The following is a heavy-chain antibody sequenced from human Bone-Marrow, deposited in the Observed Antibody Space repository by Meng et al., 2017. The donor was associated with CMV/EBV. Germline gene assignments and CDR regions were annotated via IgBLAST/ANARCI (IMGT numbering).Heavy chain of an antibody. CDR1: GFTLTSSA. D-gene: IGHD4-11*01. J-gene: IGHJ6*02. V-gene: IGHV1-58*01. Sequence: SVKVSCKASGFTLTSSAVQWVRQARGQRLEWIGWIVVGSGNTNYVQKFQERVTITRDMSTSTAYMELSSLRSEDTAVYYCAAGPLTVTWRGYYYYGMDVWGQGTTVTVSS. CDR2: IVVGSGNT. CDR3: AAGPLTVTWRGYYYYGMDV.